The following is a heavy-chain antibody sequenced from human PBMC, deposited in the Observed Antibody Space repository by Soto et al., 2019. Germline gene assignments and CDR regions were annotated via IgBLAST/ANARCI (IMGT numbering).Heavy chain of an antibody. V-gene: IGHV5-10-1*01. CDR3: ARLYCSSSTCDSWFDP. Sequence: GASLKISCTGFGYTYTTFWLSWVRQMPGRGLEWMGRIDPRDSYTNYSPSFQGHVTISVDKSISTAYLQWGSLKASDTAMYYCARLYCSSSTCDSWFDPWGQGTLVTVSS. CDR1: GYTYTTFW. CDR2: IDPRDSYT. J-gene: IGHJ5*02. D-gene: IGHD2-2*01.